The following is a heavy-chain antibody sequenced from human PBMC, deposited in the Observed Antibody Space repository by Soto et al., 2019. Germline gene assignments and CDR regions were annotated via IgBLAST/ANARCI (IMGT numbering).Heavy chain of an antibody. CDR2: ISGSGGST. Sequence: GGSLRLSCAASGFTFSSYAMSWVRQAPGKGLEWVSAISGSGGSTYYADSVKGRFTISRDNSKNTLYLQMNSLRAEDTAVYYCAKSSYCSGTSCYQPNYGMDVWGQGTTVTVSS. J-gene: IGHJ6*02. CDR1: GFTFSSYA. V-gene: IGHV3-23*01. CDR3: AKSSYCSGTSCYQPNYGMDV. D-gene: IGHD2-2*01.